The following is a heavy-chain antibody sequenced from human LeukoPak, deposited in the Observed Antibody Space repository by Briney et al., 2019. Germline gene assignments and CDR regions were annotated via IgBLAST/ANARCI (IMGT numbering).Heavy chain of an antibody. Sequence: SETLSLTCNVSGDSVTTSSSYWAWIRQPPGKGLEWIATIDNDGTVYYNSPLKSRVIVSVDTSKNQLSLRLTSVTAADTAVYYCARQKWEQQGRDYYFNGLDVWGPGTTVIVSS. CDR2: IDNDGTV. CDR3: ARQKWEQQGRDYYFNGLDV. J-gene: IGHJ6*02. D-gene: IGHD1/OR15-1a*01. V-gene: IGHV4-39*07. CDR1: GDSVTTSSSY.